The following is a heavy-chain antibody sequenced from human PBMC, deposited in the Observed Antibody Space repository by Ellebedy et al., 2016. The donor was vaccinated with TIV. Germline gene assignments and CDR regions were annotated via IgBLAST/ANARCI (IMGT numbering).Heavy chain of an antibody. CDR3: ARVWGTMVRGVIMRYFDY. D-gene: IGHD3-10*01. CDR2: INHSGST. V-gene: IGHV4-34*01. J-gene: IGHJ4*02. Sequence: MPSETLSLTCAVYGGSFRGYYWSWIRQPPGKGLEWIGEINHSGSTNYNPSLKSRVTISVDTSKNQFSLKLSSVTAADTAVYYCARVWGTMVRGVIMRYFDYWGQGTLVTVSS. CDR1: GGSFRGYY.